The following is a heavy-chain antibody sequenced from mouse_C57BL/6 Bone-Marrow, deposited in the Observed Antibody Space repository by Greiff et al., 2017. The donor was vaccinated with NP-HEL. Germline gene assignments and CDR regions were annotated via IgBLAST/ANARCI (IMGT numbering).Heavy chain of an antibody. D-gene: IGHD1-2*01. Sequence: VQLQQSGPELVKPGASVKISCKASGYSFTDYNMNWVKQSNGKSLEWIGVINPNYGTTSYNEKFKSKATLTVDTSSSTAYMQLSSLTSEDSAVYYCASLNGYSWFAYWGQGTLVTVSA. CDR3: ASLNGYSWFAY. CDR2: INPNYGTT. J-gene: IGHJ3*01. V-gene: IGHV1-39*01. CDR1: GYSFTDYN.